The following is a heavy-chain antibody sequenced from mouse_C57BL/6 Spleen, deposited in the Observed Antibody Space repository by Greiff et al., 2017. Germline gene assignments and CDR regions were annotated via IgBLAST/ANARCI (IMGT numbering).Heavy chain of an antibody. CDR2: IWTGGGT. J-gene: IGHJ4*01. Sequence: QVQLKQSGPGLVAPSQSLSITCTVSGFSFTSYAISWVRQPPGKGLEWLGVIWTGGGTNYNSALKARLSISKDNSKSQVFLKMNSLQTDDTARYYCARRGYYSNYSYAMDYWGQGTSVTVSS. D-gene: IGHD2-5*01. V-gene: IGHV2-9-1*01. CDR3: ARRGYYSNYSYAMDY. CDR1: GFSFTSYA.